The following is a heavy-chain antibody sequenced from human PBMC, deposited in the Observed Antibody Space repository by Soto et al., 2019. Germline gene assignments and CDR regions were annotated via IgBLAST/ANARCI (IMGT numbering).Heavy chain of an antibody. CDR3: AKVLSKNYYYPFDF. CDR1: GFTFSDYA. V-gene: IGHV3-23*01. Sequence: GALRLSCTASGFTFSDYAMTWVRQAPGKGLEWVSTISGGSSVTYYGDSVKGRFTISRDNAKKTLFLQLNRLSAEDTATYYCAKVLSKNYYYPFDFWGQGTQVTVSS. J-gene: IGHJ4*02. CDR2: ISGGSSVT. D-gene: IGHD3-10*01.